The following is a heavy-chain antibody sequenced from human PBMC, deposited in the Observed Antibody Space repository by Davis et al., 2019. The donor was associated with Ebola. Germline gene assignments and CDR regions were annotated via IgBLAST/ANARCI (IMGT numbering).Heavy chain of an antibody. CDR3: ARSRGTYFDY. J-gene: IGHJ4*02. Sequence: GESLKISCAASGFTFDDYGMSWVRQAPGKGLEWVSAINWSGGKTAYADSVKGRFTISRDNAKNPLYLQMNSLRAEDTALYRCARSRGTYFDYWGQGTLVTVSS. CDR1: GFTFDDYG. CDR2: INWSGGKT. D-gene: IGHD5-24*01. V-gene: IGHV3-20*01.